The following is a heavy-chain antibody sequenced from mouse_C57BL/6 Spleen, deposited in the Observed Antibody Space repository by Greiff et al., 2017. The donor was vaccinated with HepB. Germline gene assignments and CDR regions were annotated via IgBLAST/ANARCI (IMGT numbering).Heavy chain of an antibody. CDR3: ARADYYGAWFAD. V-gene: IGHV1-61*01. CDR1: GYTFTSYW. CDR2: IYPSDSET. D-gene: IGHD1-2*01. Sequence: QVQLQQPGAELVRPESSVKLSCKASGYTFTSYWMDWVKQRPGQGLEWIGNIYPSDSETHYNQKFKDKATLTVDKSSSTAYMQLSSLTSEDSAVYYCARADYYGAWFADWGQGTLVTVSA. J-gene: IGHJ3*01.